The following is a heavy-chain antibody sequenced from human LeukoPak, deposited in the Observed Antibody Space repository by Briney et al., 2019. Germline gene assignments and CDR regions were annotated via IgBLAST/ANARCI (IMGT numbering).Heavy chain of an antibody. D-gene: IGHD2-21*02. CDR1: GFTFSSYW. Sequence: GGSLRLSCAASGFTFSSYWMTWVRQAPGKGLEWVANIKRDGSEKHYVDSVKGRFTISRDNAKNSMFLQMNSLRAEDTAVYYCARGGGGDCLDYWGQGTLVTVSS. CDR2: IKRDGSEK. V-gene: IGHV3-7*01. CDR3: ARGGGGDCLDY. J-gene: IGHJ4*02.